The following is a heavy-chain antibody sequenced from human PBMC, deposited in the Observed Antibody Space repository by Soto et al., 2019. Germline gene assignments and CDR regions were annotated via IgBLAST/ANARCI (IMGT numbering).Heavy chain of an antibody. CDR3: AKERTFGEYPSGWFDP. CDR2: ISGSGGST. V-gene: IGHV3-23*01. J-gene: IGHJ5*02. D-gene: IGHD3-10*01. Sequence: SGGSLRLSCAASGVTFTGYAMSWVRQAPGKGLAWVSAISGSGGSTYYADSVKGRFAISRDNSKNTLYLQMNSLRAEDTAVYYCAKERTFGEYPSGWFDPWGQGTLVTVSS. CDR1: GVTFTGYA.